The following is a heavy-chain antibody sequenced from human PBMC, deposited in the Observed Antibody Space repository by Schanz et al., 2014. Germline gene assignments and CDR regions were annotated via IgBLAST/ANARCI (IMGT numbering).Heavy chain of an antibody. CDR3: AKIRYDSSGYYLPYYGMDV. J-gene: IGHJ6*02. CDR1: GFTFSAYG. D-gene: IGHD3-22*01. CDR2: ISSDETVT. V-gene: IGHV3-33*06. Sequence: QVQLVESGGGVVQPGRSLRLSCAASGFTFSAYGMHWVRQAPGKGLEWVAVISSDETVTYYVDSVKGRFTISRDNSKNALYLQMNSLRAEDTAVYYCAKIRYDSSGYYLPYYGMDVWGQGTMVTVSS.